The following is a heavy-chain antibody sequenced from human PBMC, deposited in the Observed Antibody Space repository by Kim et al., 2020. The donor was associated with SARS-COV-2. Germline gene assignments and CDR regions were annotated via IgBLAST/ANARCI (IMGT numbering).Heavy chain of an antibody. CDR3: ARLTTVLTPDDFDY. Sequence: LSLTCAASGFTFSSYGMHWVRQAPGKGLEWVSVISYDGTNKYYADSVKGRFTISRDNSKNTLYLQMNSLRAEDTAVYYCARLTTVLTPDDFDYWGQGTLVTVSS. CDR1: GFTFSSYG. CDR2: ISYDGTNK. D-gene: IGHD4-17*01. V-gene: IGHV3-30*03. J-gene: IGHJ4*02.